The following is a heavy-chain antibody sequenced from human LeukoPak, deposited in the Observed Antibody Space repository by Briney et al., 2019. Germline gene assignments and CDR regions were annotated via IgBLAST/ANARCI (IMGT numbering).Heavy chain of an antibody. J-gene: IGHJ4*02. Sequence: SETLSLTCTVSGDSISTSNSYWGWIRQPPGKGLEWIGSIYYSGNTYYNASLKSRVTISVDTSKNQFSLKLSSVTAAGTAVYYCARVMDYDILTGPTVFDYWGQGILVTVSS. D-gene: IGHD3-9*01. CDR1: GDSISTSNSY. CDR3: ARVMDYDILTGPTVFDY. CDR2: IYYSGNT. V-gene: IGHV4-39*07.